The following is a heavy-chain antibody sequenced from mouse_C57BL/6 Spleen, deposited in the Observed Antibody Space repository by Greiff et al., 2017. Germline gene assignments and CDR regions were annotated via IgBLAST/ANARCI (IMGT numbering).Heavy chain of an antibody. CDR3: AGPGSSPYWWFDV. CDR2: IDPASGNT. V-gene: IGHV14-3*01. D-gene: IGHD1-1*01. CDR1: GFNIKNTY. J-gene: IGHJ1*03. Sequence: DVQLQESVAELVRPGASVKLSCTASGFNIKNTYMHWVKQRPEQGLEWIGRIDPASGNTKYAPKFQGKATITADTSSNTAYLQLSSLTSEDTAIYYCAGPGSSPYWWFDVWGTGTTVTVSA.